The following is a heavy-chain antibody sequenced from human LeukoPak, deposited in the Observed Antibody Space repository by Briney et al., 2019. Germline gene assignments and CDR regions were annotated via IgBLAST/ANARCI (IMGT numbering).Heavy chain of an antibody. CDR3: ARKINTAMGTIFDY. Sequence: SETPSLTCTVSGGSISSSSYYWGWIRQPPGKGLEWIGSIYYSGSTYYNPSLKSRVTISVDTSKNQFSLKLSSVTAADTAVYYCARKINTAMGTIFDYWGQGTLVTVSS. CDR2: IYYSGST. V-gene: IGHV4-39*01. J-gene: IGHJ4*02. CDR1: GGSISSSSYY. D-gene: IGHD5-18*01.